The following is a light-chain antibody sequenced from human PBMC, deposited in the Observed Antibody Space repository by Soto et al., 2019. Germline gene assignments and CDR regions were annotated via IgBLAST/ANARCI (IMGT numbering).Light chain of an antibody. CDR3: AAWDDNLNGPL. J-gene: IGLJ1*01. CDR2: ADS. V-gene: IGLV1-44*01. CDR1: ISNIGTNS. Sequence: VLTQPPSASGTPGQRVTISCSGDISNIGTNSVHWYQHLPGTAPKLVIYADSQRPSGVPDRFSGSKSGTSASLAISGLQSEDEADYLCAAWDDNLNGPLFGTGTKVTVL.